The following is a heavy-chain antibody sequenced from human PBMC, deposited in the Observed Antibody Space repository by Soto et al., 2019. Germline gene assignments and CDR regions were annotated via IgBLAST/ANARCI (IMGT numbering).Heavy chain of an antibody. CDR3: AREDYGDYQYGMDV. CDR1: GGSISSGDYY. Sequence: SETLSLTCTVSGGSISSGDYYWSWIRQPPGKGLEWIGYIYYSGSTYYNPSLKSRVTISVDTSKNQFSLKLSSVTAADTAVYYCAREDYGDYQYGMDVWGQGTRVTVSS. J-gene: IGHJ6*02. CDR2: IYYSGST. V-gene: IGHV4-30-4*01. D-gene: IGHD4-17*01.